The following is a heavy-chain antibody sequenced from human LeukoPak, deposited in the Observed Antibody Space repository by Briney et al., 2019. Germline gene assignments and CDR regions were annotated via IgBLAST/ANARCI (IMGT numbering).Heavy chain of an antibody. Sequence: PSETLSLNCSVSGGSISSYSWSWIRQSPGKGLGWIGYIHFTGNTKYNPSLRSRVIISLHTPNNQFSLRLSSVAAADTAVYYCARGVRIENAAIYYMDVWGEGAKVTVSS. CDR1: GGSISSYS. CDR2: IHFTGNT. CDR3: ARGVRIENAAIYYMDV. D-gene: IGHD2/OR15-2a*01. V-gene: IGHV4-59*01. J-gene: IGHJ6*03.